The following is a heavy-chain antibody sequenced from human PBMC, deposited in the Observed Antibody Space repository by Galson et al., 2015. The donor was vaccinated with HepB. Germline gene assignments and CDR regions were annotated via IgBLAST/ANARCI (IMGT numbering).Heavy chain of an antibody. CDR3: ARHGVNYGDYVWYSDV. CDR2: ISFDGRDA. J-gene: IGHJ2*01. D-gene: IGHD4-17*01. V-gene: IGHV3-30*04. CDR1: GFTFAKFP. Sequence: SLRLSCAAPGFTFAKFPMHWVRQAPGRGLEWLTFISFDGRDAYYADSVKGRFTVSRDNSQNMLYLQMDNLRIEDSAVYFCARHGVNYGDYVWYSDVWGRGTQVTVSS.